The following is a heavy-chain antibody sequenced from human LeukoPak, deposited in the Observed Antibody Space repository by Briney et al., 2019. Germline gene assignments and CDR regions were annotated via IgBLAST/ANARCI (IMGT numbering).Heavy chain of an antibody. CDR2: IYYSGST. V-gene: IGHV4-30-4*01. CDR3: ARTQPRHYDSSGYPDY. Sequence: SETLSLTCTVSGGSISDSNYYWSWIRQPPGKGLEWIGYIYYSGSTYYNPSLKSRVTISVDTSKNQFSLKLSSVTAADTAVYYCARTQPRHYDSSGYPDYWGQGTLVTVSS. CDR1: GGSISDSNYY. J-gene: IGHJ4*02. D-gene: IGHD3-22*01.